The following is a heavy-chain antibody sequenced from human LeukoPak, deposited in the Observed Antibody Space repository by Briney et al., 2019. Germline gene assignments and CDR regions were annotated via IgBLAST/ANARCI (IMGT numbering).Heavy chain of an antibody. CDR2: IYTSGST. V-gene: IGHV4-61*02. D-gene: IGHD5-18*01. CDR1: GGSISSGSYY. J-gene: IGHJ4*02. Sequence: SETLSLTCTVSGGSISSGSYYWSWIRQPAGKGLEWIGRIYTSGSTNYNPSLKSRVTISVDTSKNQFSLKLSSVTAADTAVYYCARVGYSYGYGYWGQGTLVTVSS. CDR3: ARVGYSYGYGY.